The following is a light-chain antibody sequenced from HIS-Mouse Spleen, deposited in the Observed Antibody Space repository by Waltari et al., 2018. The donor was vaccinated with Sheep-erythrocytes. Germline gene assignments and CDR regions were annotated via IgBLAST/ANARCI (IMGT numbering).Light chain of an antibody. CDR2: EDS. CDR3: CSYAGSYNHV. V-gene: IGLV3-10*01. J-gene: IGLJ1*01. CDR1: ALPKKY. Sequence: SYELTQPPSVSVSPGQTARITCSGDALPKKYAYWYQQKSGQAPVLGIYEDSKRPSGIPDRFSGSKSGHTASLTISGLQAEDEADYYCCSYAGSYNHVFATGTKVTVL.